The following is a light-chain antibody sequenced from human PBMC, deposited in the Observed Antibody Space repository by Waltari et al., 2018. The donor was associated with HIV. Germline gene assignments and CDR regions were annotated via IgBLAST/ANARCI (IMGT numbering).Light chain of an antibody. J-gene: IGLJ1*01. V-gene: IGLV2-11*01. CDR2: DVG. CDR1: SSDVGGYDF. CDR3: CSYAGNFFV. Sequence: QSALTQPRSVSGSPGQSVTISCIGTSSDVGGYDFVSWYQQNPGKAPKLMIYDVGKRPSGVPARFSGSKSGNTASLTISGLQAEDEADYFCCSYAGNFFVFGTGTQVSVL.